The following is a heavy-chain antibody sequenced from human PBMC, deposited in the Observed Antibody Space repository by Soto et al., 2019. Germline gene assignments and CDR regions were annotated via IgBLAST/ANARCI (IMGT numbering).Heavy chain of an antibody. D-gene: IGHD3-3*01. CDR1: GFTFSSYW. CDR2: IKQDGSEK. Sequence: GGSLRLSCAASGFTFSSYWMSWVRQAPGKGLEWVANIKQDGSEKYYVDSVKGRFTISRDNAKNSLYLQMNSLRAEDTAVYYCAREGFITIFGVVISLDVFDIWGQGTMVTVSS. J-gene: IGHJ3*02. V-gene: IGHV3-7*01. CDR3: AREGFITIFGVVISLDVFDI.